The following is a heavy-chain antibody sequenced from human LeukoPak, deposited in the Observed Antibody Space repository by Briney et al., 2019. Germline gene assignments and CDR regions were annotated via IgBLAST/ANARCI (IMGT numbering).Heavy chain of an antibody. V-gene: IGHV3-23*01. Sequence: PGGSLRLSCAASGFTFSSYAMNWVRQAPGKGLEWVSTISDSGGSAYYADSVKGRFTISRDNSGNTLYLQMNSLRAEDTAVYYCAKATGYNYGYFDYWGQGTLLTVSS. CDR3: AKATGYNYGYFDY. CDR1: GFTFSSYA. J-gene: IGHJ4*02. D-gene: IGHD5-18*01. CDR2: ISDSGGSA.